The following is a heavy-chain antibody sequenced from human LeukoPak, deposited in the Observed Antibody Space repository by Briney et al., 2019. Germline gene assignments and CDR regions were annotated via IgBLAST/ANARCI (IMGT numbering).Heavy chain of an antibody. Sequence: GGSLRLSCAASGFTFSSYGLNWVRQAPGKGLEWVSFITSTSSTLHYAGSVKGRFTISRDNAKNSLYLQMNSLRAEDTAMYYCARPVDTSMITGFDLWGQGTLVTVSS. CDR2: ITSTSSTL. V-gene: IGHV3-48*01. D-gene: IGHD5-18*01. CDR1: GFTFSSYG. CDR3: ARPVDTSMITGFDL. J-gene: IGHJ4*02.